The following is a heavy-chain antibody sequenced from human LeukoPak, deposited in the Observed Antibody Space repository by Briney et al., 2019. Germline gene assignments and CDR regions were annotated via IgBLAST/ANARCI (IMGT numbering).Heavy chain of an antibody. Sequence: SETLPLTCTVSGGSISSHYWSWIRQPPGKGLEWIGYIYYSGSTNYNPSLKSRVTISVDTSKNQFSLKLSSVTAADTAVYYCARDAHSSSWYGHYYYMDVWGKGTTVTVS. CDR3: ARDAHSSSWYGHYYYMDV. D-gene: IGHD6-13*01. CDR2: IYYSGST. V-gene: IGHV4-59*11. J-gene: IGHJ6*03. CDR1: GGSISSHY.